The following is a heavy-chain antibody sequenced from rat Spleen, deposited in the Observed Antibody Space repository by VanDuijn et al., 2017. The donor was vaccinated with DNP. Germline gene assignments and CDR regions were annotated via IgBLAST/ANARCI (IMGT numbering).Heavy chain of an antibody. Sequence: EVQLVESGGGLIQPGRSLKLSCAASGFTFSSYYMAWVRQAPKKGLEWVAAISPSGSRTYYPDSVKGRFTISRDNARDSLYLQMDSLRSEDTATYYCITWGWLLGLDAWGQGTSVTVSS. J-gene: IGHJ4*01. CDR1: GFTFSSYY. CDR2: ISPSGSRT. CDR3: ITWGWLLGLDA. V-gene: IGHV5-27*01. D-gene: IGHD1-12*03.